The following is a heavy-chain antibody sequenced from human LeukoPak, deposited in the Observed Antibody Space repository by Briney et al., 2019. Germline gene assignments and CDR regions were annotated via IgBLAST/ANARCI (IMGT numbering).Heavy chain of an antibody. Sequence: GGSLRLSCAASGFTFSSYTMSWVRQAPGKGLEWVSTITTSDGNTYYADSVKGRFTVSRDNSKNTLFLQMNSLRAEDTAVYYCAKDGGLWVSAHWGDSWGRGALVTVSS. CDR3: AKDGGLWVSAHWGDS. CDR2: ITTSDGNT. D-gene: IGHD7-27*01. CDR1: GFTFSSYT. V-gene: IGHV3-23*01. J-gene: IGHJ4*02.